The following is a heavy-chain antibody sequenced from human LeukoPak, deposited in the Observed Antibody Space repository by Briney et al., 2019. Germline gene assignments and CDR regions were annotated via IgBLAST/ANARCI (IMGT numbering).Heavy chain of an antibody. D-gene: IGHD6-19*01. Sequence: ASVKVSCKASGYTFTSYYMHWVRQAPGQGLEWMGIINPSGGSKSYAHKFQGRVTMTRDTSTSTVYMELSSLRSENTDVYYCARDRDSSGWYGAFDIWGQGTMVTVSS. CDR1: GYTFTSYY. CDR2: INPSGGSK. V-gene: IGHV1-46*01. J-gene: IGHJ3*02. CDR3: ARDRDSSGWYGAFDI.